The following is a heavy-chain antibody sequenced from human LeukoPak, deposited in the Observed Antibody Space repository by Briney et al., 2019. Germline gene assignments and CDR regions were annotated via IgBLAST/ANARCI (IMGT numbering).Heavy chain of an antibody. J-gene: IGHJ5*02. CDR1: GYTFTGYY. Sequence: ASVKVSCKASGYTFTGYYMHWVRQAPGQGLEWMGWINPNSGGTNYAQKFQGRVTMTRDTSISTAYMELSRLRSDDTAVYYCARRARSSTSRFDPWGQGTLVTVS. V-gene: IGHV1-2*02. CDR3: ARRARSSTSRFDP. D-gene: IGHD2-2*01. CDR2: INPNSGGT.